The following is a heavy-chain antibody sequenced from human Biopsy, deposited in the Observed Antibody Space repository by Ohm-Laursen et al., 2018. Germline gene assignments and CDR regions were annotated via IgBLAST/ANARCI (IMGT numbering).Heavy chain of an antibody. J-gene: IGHJ1*01. D-gene: IGHD3-9*01. CDR2: NIPILGTG. V-gene: IGHV1-69*06. CDR1: GGTFSNYG. CDR3: ATKLTGYFHH. Sequence: SSDTASCKAPGGTFSNYGVNWVRQAPGHGLEWLGGNIPILGTGNYAQKFQDRVTVAADTSTSTVTMKLRSLQSDDTAVYYCATKLTGYFHHWGQGTLVIVSS.